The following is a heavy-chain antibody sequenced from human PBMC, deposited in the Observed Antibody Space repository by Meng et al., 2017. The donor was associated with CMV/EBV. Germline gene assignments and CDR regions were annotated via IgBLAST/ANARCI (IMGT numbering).Heavy chain of an antibody. Sequence: GSLRLSCIVSGGSISSYYWSWIRQPPGKGLEWIGYISYSGSTNYNPSLKSRVTISVDTSKNQFSLKLSSVTAADTAVYYCARHYSGWSYYFDHWGQGTLVTVSS. CDR3: ARHYSGWSYYFDH. CDR2: ISYSGST. D-gene: IGHD6-19*01. V-gene: IGHV4-59*01. CDR1: GGSISSYY. J-gene: IGHJ4*02.